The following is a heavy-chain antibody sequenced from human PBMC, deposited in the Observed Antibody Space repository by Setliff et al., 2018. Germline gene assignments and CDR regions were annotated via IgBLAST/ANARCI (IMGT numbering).Heavy chain of an antibody. V-gene: IGHV4-34*01. CDR2: INHSGST. Sequence: PSETLSLTCVVHGGSFSGYYWSWIRQPPGKGLEWIGEINHSGSTNYNPSLKSRVTISVDTSKNQFSLKLSSVTAADTAVYYCARSGYYDFWSGFLNDAFDIWGQGTMVTVSS. CDR1: GGSFSGYY. D-gene: IGHD3-3*01. J-gene: IGHJ3*02. CDR3: ARSGYYDFWSGFLNDAFDI.